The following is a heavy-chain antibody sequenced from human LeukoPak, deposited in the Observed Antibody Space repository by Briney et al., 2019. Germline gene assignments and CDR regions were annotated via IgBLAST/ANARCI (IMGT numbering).Heavy chain of an antibody. V-gene: IGHV3-66*01. CDR2: IYSGGNT. J-gene: IGHJ3*01. Sequence: GGSLRLSCAASGFTVTNNYMTWVRQAPGKGLEWVSVIYSGGNTYYADSVKGRFTISRDSFKNTLYLQMNSLRAEDTAVYFCAKGLYDSRSPMGAFDVWGLGTMVTVSS. D-gene: IGHD3-10*01. CDR1: GFTVTNNY. CDR3: AKGLYDSRSPMGAFDV.